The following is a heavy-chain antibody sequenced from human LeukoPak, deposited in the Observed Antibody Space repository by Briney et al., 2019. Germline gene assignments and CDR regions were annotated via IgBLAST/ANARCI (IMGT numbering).Heavy chain of an antibody. J-gene: IGHJ4*02. CDR1: GGSVTSGSNF. CDR3: ARAIYDSSVHFDY. Sequence: PSETLSLTCTVSGGSVTSGSNFWNWIRQPPGKGLEWIGYIYYSGSTNYNPPLKSRVTISVDTSKNQFSLKLSSVTAADTAVYYCARAIYDSSVHFDYWGQGTLVTVSS. D-gene: IGHD3-22*01. V-gene: IGHV4-61*01. CDR2: IYYSGST.